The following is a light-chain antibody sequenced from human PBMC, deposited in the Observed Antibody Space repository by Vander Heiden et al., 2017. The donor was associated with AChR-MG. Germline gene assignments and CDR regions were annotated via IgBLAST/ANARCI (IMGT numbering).Light chain of an antibody. CDR1: QSISSY. Sequence: DIQLTQSPSSLSASVGDRVTITCRASQSISSYLNWYQQKPGKAPKLLIYAASSLQSGVPSRFSGSGSGTDFTLTISRLQPEDFATYYCQQRDSTLYTFGQTTKLEIK. V-gene: IGKV1-39*01. CDR2: AAS. CDR3: QQRDSTLYT. J-gene: IGKJ2*01.